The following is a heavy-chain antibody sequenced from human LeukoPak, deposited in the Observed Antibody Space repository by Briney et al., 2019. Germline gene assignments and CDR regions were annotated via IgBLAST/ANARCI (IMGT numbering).Heavy chain of an antibody. J-gene: IGHJ6*03. CDR3: ARVGAGQYYYYYYMDV. V-gene: IGHV4-34*01. CDR2: INHSGST. D-gene: IGHD3-10*01. Sequence: SETLSLTCAVYGGSFSGYYWSWIRQSPEKGLEWIAEINHSGSTNYNPSLKSRVTISVDTSKNQFSLKLSSVTAADTAVYYCARVGAGQYYYYYYMDVWGKGTTVTVSS. CDR1: GGSFSGYY.